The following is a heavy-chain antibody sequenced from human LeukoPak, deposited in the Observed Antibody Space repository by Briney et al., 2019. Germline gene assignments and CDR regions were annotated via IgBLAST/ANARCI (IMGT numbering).Heavy chain of an antibody. CDR3: AKFVNYGNYYYYYYMDV. V-gene: IGHV3-9*01. CDR1: GFIFDDYS. D-gene: IGHD3-10*01. J-gene: IGHJ6*03. Sequence: GGSLRLSCAASGFIFDDYSMHWVRQAPGKGLEWVSGISWNSGSIGYADSVKGRLTISRDNAKNSLYLQMNTLRAEDTAVYYCAKFVNYGNYYYYYYMDVWGKGTTVTVSS. CDR2: ISWNSGSI.